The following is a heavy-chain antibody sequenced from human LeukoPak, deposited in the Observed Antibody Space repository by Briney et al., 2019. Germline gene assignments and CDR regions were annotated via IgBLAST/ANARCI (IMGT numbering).Heavy chain of an antibody. Sequence: PSETLSLTCAVYGGSFSGYYWSWIRQPAGKGLEWIGRIYTSGSTNYNPSLKSRVTMSVDTSKNQFSLKLSSVTAADTAVYYCARVGYSSSWYSQFDPWGQGTLVTVSS. V-gene: IGHV4-59*10. D-gene: IGHD6-13*01. J-gene: IGHJ5*02. CDR2: IYTSGST. CDR3: ARVGYSSSWYSQFDP. CDR1: GGSFSGYY.